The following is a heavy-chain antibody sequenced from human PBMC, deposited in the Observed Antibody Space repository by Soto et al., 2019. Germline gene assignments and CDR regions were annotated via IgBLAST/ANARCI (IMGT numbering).Heavy chain of an antibody. Sequence: SETLSLTCAVYGGSFSGYYWSWIRQPPGKGLEWIGEINHSGSTNYNPSLKSRVTISVDTSKNQFSLKLSSVTAADTAVYYCARGGIVVVTARGWFHPWGQGTLVTVS. CDR3: ARGGIVVVTARGWFHP. CDR1: GGSFSGYY. V-gene: IGHV4-34*01. J-gene: IGHJ5*02. D-gene: IGHD2-2*01. CDR2: INHSGST.